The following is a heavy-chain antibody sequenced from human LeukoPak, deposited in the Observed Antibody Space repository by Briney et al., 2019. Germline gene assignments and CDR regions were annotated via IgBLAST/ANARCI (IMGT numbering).Heavy chain of an antibody. Sequence: SETLSLTCTVSGDSISSTYYYWGWIRQPPGKGLEWVGSVYYSGSTYYSPSLSSRVTISGDTSKTQFSLKLSSVTAADTAMYFCARYYCGGSYCPGIDSWGQGTLVTVSS. D-gene: IGHD2-21*01. CDR1: GDSISSTYYY. CDR3: ARYYCGGSYCPGIDS. CDR2: VYYSGST. V-gene: IGHV4-39*07. J-gene: IGHJ4*02.